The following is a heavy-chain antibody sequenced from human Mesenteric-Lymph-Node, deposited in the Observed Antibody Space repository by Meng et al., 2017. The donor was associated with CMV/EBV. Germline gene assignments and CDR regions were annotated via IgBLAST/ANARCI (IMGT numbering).Heavy chain of an antibody. D-gene: IGHD2-15*01. J-gene: IGHJ4*02. V-gene: IGHV3-23*01. CDR3: AKDFSTYCSDGNCYGGFDF. CDR1: GFTFSSYG. Sequence: GESLKISCAASGFTFSSYGMTWVRQAPGKGLEWVSGISGSGGSTYYADSVKGRFTISRDNSKNTLYLQMNSLRAEDTALYYCAKDFSTYCSDGNCYGGFDFWGQGTLVTVSS. CDR2: ISGSGGST.